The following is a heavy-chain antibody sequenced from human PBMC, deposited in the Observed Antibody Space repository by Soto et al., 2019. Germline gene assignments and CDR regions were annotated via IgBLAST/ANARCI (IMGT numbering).Heavy chain of an antibody. J-gene: IGHJ3*01. CDR2: INPNSGGP. CDR3: ARDRVRSPEGADSFDV. CDR1: GYTFTDYY. D-gene: IGHD3-10*01. Sequence: QGQLVQSGAEVKKPGASVKVSCKASGYTFTDYYMFWVRQAPGQGLEWMGYINPNSGGPRYVQKFKDRVTMSRDTPKTTVYMELRNLPSADTAVYYCARDRVRSPEGADSFDVWGQGTWVNVS. V-gene: IGHV1-2*02.